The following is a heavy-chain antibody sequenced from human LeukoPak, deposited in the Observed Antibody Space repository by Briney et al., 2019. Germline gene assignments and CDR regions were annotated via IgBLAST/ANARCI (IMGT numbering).Heavy chain of an antibody. CDR3: ASPSGASTW. Sequence: KPSGTLSLTCAVFGGSIGSNIWWSWVRQPPGKGLEWIGEIYHSGNTNYNPSLKSRVTISVDMSKNQFSLTLSSVTAADTAVYYCASPSGASTWWGQGTLVTVSS. CDR2: IYHSGNT. D-gene: IGHD2-15*01. CDR1: GGSIGSNIW. V-gene: IGHV4-4*02. J-gene: IGHJ4*02.